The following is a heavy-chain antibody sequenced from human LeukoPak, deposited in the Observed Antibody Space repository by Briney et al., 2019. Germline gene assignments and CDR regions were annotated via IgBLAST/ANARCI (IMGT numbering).Heavy chain of an antibody. D-gene: IGHD2-15*01. CDR2: AYGDGTDK. J-gene: IGHJ4*02. V-gene: IGHV3-33*01. CDR3: ATGGRFYYDL. Sequence: GRSLRLSCAASGFTFNRYGMHWVRQAPGKGLEWVAVAYGDGTDKYYADSVKGRFTISKDLSQSRLYMQMNSLRAEDAAMYYCATGGRFYYDLWGQGTLVTVSS. CDR1: GFTFNRYG.